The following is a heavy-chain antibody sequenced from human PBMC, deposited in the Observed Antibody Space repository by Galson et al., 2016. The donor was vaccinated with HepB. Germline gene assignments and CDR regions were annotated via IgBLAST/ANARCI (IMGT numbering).Heavy chain of an antibody. D-gene: IGHD4-17*01. Sequence: SLRLSCAASGFAFGASWMTWIRHFPGKGWRCWADINPEGGRILYGDSVKGRFTPSRDNARYSLYLHMNSLRAEDTGVYYCARDPHYGAVDLWGQGTVVTVSS. J-gene: IGHJ3*01. CDR3: ARDPHYGAVDL. V-gene: IGHV3-7*05. CDR1: GFAFGASW. CDR2: INPEGGRI.